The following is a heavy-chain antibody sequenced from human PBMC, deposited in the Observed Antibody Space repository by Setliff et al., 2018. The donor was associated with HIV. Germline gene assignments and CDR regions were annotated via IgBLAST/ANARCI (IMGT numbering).Heavy chain of an antibody. CDR1: GGSLGGYY. V-gene: IGHV4-4*07. Sequence: PSETLSLTCTVSGGSLGGYYWSWIRQPAGKRLEWIGRIFASGTTNYSPSLKSRVSMSIDTSKDQFSLNLNSVTAADTAVYFCARDRSNYGSGSSAYNWFDPWGLGTLVTVS. CDR2: IFASGTT. CDR3: ARDRSNYGSGSSAYNWFDP. J-gene: IGHJ5*02. D-gene: IGHD3-10*01.